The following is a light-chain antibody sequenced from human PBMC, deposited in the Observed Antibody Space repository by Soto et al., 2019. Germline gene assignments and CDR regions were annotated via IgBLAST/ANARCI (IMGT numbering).Light chain of an antibody. J-gene: IGKJ5*01. CDR3: QQRHMWTIT. V-gene: IGKV3-11*01. CDR1: QSFRGL. Sequence: VLTHAPVTLYLSPGERATLSCRASQSFRGLLAWYQQKPGQAPRLLIYDAYNRATGIPPRFSGSGSGTDFTLTISSLEPEDSAVYYCQQRHMWTITFGQGTRLEIK. CDR2: DAY.